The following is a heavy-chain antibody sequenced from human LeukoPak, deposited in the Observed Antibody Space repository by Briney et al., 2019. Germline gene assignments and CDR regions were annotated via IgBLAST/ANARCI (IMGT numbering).Heavy chain of an antibody. J-gene: IGHJ6*03. Sequence: PSETLSLTCTVSGGSISSYYWSWIRQPPGKGLEWIGYIYYSGSTNYNPSLKSRVTISVDTSKDQFSLKLSSVTAADTAVYYCARIKAARHSSSWLAGYYYYYMDVWGKGTTVTVSS. V-gene: IGHV4-59*12. CDR3: ARIKAARHSSSWLAGYYYYYMDV. CDR2: IYYSGST. CDR1: GGSISSYY. D-gene: IGHD6-13*01.